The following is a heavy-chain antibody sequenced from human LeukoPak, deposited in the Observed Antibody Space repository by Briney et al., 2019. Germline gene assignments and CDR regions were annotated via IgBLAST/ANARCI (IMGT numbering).Heavy chain of an antibody. CDR3: SIYGDYSRGFDY. CDR1: GYTFTGYY. D-gene: IGHD4-17*01. Sequence: ASVKVSCKASGYTFTGYYMHWVRQAPGQGLEWMGRINPNSGGTNYAQKFQGRVTMTRDTSISTAYMELNRLRSDDTAGYYCSIYGDYSRGFDYWGQGTLVTVSS. CDR2: INPNSGGT. J-gene: IGHJ4*02. V-gene: IGHV1-2*06.